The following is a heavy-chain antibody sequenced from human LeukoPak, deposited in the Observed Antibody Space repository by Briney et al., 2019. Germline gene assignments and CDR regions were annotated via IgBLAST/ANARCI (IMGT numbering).Heavy chain of an antibody. CDR1: GGSISSYY. V-gene: IGHV4-4*07. Sequence: SETLSLTCTVSGGSISSYYWSWIRQPAGKGLEWIGRIYTSGSTNYNPSLKSRVTVSVDTSKNQFSLKLSSVTTADTAVYYCARDSGGYDFWSGYYQNWFDPWGQGTLVTVSS. CDR2: IYTSGST. D-gene: IGHD3-3*01. J-gene: IGHJ5*02. CDR3: ARDSGGYDFWSGYYQNWFDP.